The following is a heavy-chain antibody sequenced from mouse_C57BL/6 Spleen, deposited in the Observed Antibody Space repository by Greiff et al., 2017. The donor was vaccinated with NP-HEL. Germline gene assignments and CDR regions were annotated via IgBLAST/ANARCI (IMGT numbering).Heavy chain of an antibody. D-gene: IGHD1-3*01. Sequence: QVQLQQSGAELVKPGASVKLSCKASGYTFTSYWMHWVKQRPGQGLEWIGMIHPNSGSTNYNEKFKSKATLTVDKSSSTAYMQLSSLTSEDSAVYYCASRGKLEFAYWGQGTLVTVSA. CDR1: GYTFTSYW. V-gene: IGHV1-64*01. CDR3: ASRGKLEFAY. J-gene: IGHJ3*01. CDR2: IHPNSGST.